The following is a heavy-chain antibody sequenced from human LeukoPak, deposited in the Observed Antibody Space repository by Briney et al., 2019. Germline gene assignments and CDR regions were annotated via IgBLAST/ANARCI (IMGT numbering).Heavy chain of an antibody. CDR1: GVSIRSNY. V-gene: IGHV4-59*12. Sequence: SETLSLTCTISGVSIRSNYWSWLRQPPGKGLEYIGYIYYSGNTNYNPSLNSRVTISVDTSKNQFSLKLSSVTAADTAVYYCASRGYDRAIRRWGQGTLVTVSS. CDR2: IYYSGNT. J-gene: IGHJ4*02. D-gene: IGHD3-10*02. CDR3: ASRGYDRAIRR.